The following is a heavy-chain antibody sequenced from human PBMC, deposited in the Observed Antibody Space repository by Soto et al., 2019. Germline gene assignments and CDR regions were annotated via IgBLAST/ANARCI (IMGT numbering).Heavy chain of an antibody. CDR1: GSTFTSYA. V-gene: IGHV1-3*05. J-gene: IGHJ4*02. CDR2: INAGNGNT. D-gene: IGHD2-21*02. Sequence: QVQLVQSGAEEKKPGASGKVSCKASGSTFTSYAMHWVRQAPGQRREWMGWINAGNGNTKYSQKFQGRVTITRDTSASTAYMELSSLRSEDTAVYYCARSIVVVTALDYWGQGTLVTVSS. CDR3: ARSIVVVTALDY.